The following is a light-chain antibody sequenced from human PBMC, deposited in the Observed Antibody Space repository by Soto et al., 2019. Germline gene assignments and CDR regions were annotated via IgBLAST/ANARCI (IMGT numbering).Light chain of an antibody. CDR2: WAS. CDR3: QQYCATPWT. CDR1: QSIWYSSNNQKC. V-gene: IGKV4-1*01. Sequence: IVMTQSPDSLAVSLGGRATINCESSQSIWYSSNNQKCLAWYQQKPGQPPKLLIYWASTRESGVPDRFSGSGSVTDVTLTISSLQAEDVAVYYCQQYCATPWTFGQGTKGEIK. J-gene: IGKJ1*01.